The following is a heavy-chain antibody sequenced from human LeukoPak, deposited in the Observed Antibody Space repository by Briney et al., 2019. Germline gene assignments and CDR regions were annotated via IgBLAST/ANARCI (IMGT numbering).Heavy chain of an antibody. D-gene: IGHD6-6*01. CDR2: ISSSGSTI. CDR1: GFTFSSYE. CDR3: ARASIASKSGPMFDY. V-gene: IGHV3-48*03. J-gene: IGHJ4*02. Sequence: GGSLRLSCAASGFTFSSYEMNWVRQAPGKGLEWVSYISSSGSTIYYADSVKGRFTISRDNAKNSLYLQMNSLRAEDTAVYYCARASIASKSGPMFDYWGQGTLVTVSS.